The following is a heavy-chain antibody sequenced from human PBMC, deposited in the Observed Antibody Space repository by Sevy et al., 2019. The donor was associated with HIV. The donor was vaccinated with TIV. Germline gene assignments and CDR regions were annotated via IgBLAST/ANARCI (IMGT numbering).Heavy chain of an antibody. CDR3: TNHYDTGGRLDYFDY. CDR1: GFTFSTYA. CDR2: ISASGDTT. J-gene: IGHJ4*02. Sequence: GGSLRLSCAASGFTFSTYAMSWVRQAPGKGLEWVSAISASGDTTYYADSVKGRFTIARDKSESTLYLQMNSLGAEDTAIYYCTNHYDTGGRLDYFDYWGQGTLVTVSS. V-gene: IGHV3-23*01. D-gene: IGHD3-22*01.